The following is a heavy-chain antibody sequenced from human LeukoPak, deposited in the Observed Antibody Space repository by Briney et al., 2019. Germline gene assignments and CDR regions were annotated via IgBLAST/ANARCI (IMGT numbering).Heavy chain of an antibody. CDR3: ATASYGDYGLYYFDY. Sequence: GASVKVSCKASGGTFSSYAISWVRQAPGQGLEWMGGIIPIFGTANYAQKFQGRVTITADESTSTAYMELSSLRSEDTAVYYCATASYGDYGLYYFDYWGQGTLVTVSS. J-gene: IGHJ4*02. CDR1: GGTFSSYA. CDR2: IIPIFGTA. V-gene: IGHV1-69*13. D-gene: IGHD4-17*01.